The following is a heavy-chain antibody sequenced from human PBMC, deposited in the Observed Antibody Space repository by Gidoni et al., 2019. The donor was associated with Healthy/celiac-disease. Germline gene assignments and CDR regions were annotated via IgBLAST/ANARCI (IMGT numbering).Heavy chain of an antibody. D-gene: IGHD3-16*02. V-gene: IGHV3-23*01. Sequence: EVQLLESGGGLVQPGGSLRLSCAASGLTFSNSAMSCVRQAPGKGLEWVSAISGSGGSTYYADSVKGRFTISRDNSKNTLYLQMNSLRAEDTAVYYCAKVNGRMITFGGVIASYGMDVWGQGTTVTVSS. CDR1: GLTFSNSA. J-gene: IGHJ6*02. CDR2: ISGSGGST. CDR3: AKVNGRMITFGGVIASYGMDV.